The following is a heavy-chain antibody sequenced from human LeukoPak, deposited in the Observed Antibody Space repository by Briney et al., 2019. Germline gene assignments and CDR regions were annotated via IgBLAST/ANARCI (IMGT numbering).Heavy chain of an antibody. CDR3: ARPTYYYDSSGPQEY. CDR2: ISNRGDTI. J-gene: IGHJ4*02. CDR1: GFTFSDYY. Sequence: RGSLRLSCAASGFTFSDYYMSWIRQAPGKGLEWVSYISNRGDTIYYADSVKGRFTISRDNAKNALHLQMNSLRAEDTAMYYCARPTYYYDSSGPQEYWGQGTLVTVSS. V-gene: IGHV3-11*04. D-gene: IGHD3-22*01.